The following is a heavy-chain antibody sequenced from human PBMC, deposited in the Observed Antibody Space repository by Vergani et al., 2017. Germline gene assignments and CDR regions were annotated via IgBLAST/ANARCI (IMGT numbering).Heavy chain of an antibody. V-gene: IGHV4-34*01. CDR2: INHSGST. J-gene: IGHJ6*03. CDR1: GGSFSGYY. CDR3: ARGPLGFWNGYYPGDYYIDV. D-gene: IGHD3-3*01. Sequence: QVQLQQWGAGLLKPSETLSLTCAVYGGSFSGYYWSWIRQPPGKGLEWIGEINHSGSTNYNPSVKSRVTISVDTSKNQFSLKLSSVTAADTAVYYCARGPLGFWNGYYPGDYYIDVWGKGTTVTVSS.